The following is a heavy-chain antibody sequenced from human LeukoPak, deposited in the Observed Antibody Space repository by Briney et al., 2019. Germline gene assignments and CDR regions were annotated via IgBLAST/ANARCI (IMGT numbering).Heavy chain of an antibody. Sequence: GGSLRLSRAASGFIFNRYWMHWVRQAPGKGLVWVSRIKTDGSSAEYADSVKGRFTISRDNAKNTLYLEMNSLRAEDTAVYYCVRDGDGYNFDYWGQGNLVTVSS. CDR2: IKTDGSSA. CDR1: GFIFNRYW. J-gene: IGHJ4*02. D-gene: IGHD5-24*01. CDR3: VRDGDGYNFDY. V-gene: IGHV3-74*03.